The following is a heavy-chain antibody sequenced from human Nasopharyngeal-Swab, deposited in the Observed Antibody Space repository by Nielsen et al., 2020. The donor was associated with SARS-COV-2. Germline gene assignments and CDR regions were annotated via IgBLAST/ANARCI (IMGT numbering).Heavy chain of an antibody. CDR2: FDPEDGEA. J-gene: IGHJ4*02. Sequence: VSVKVSCKVSGYTLTELSMHWVRQAPGKGLEWMGGFDPEDGEAIYAQKFQGRVTMTEDTSTDTAYMELNSLRSEDTAVYYCATDRIAAAGDLDYWGQGTLVTVSS. CDR1: GYTLTELS. CDR3: ATDRIAAAGDLDY. V-gene: IGHV1-24*01. D-gene: IGHD6-13*01.